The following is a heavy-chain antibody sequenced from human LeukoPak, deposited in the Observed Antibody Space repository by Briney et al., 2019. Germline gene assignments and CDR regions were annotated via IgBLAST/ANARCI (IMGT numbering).Heavy chain of an antibody. V-gene: IGHV4-39*01. CDR3: ARVRCSSTSCYYYYYYYGMDV. CDR2: IYYSGST. J-gene: IGHJ6*02. CDR1: GGSFSGYY. Sequence: PSETLSLTCAVYGGSFSGYYWGWIRQPPGTGLEWIGSIYYSGSTYYNPSLKSRVTISVDTSKNPFSLKLSSVTAADTAVYYCARVRCSSTSCYYYYYYYGMDVWGQGTTVTVSS. D-gene: IGHD2-2*01.